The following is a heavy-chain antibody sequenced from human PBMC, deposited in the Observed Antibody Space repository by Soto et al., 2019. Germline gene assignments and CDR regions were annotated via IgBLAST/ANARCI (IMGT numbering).Heavy chain of an antibody. D-gene: IGHD3-3*01. CDR3: ARLLDITIFDGMDV. CDR1: GYTFPSYA. J-gene: IGHJ6*02. CDR2: INAGNGNT. Sequence: GASVKVSCKASGYTFPSYAMHWVRQAPGQRLEWMGWINAGNGNTKYSQKFQGRVTITRDTSASTAYMELSSLRSEDTAVYYCARLLDITIFDGMDVWGQGTTVTVSS. V-gene: IGHV1-3*01.